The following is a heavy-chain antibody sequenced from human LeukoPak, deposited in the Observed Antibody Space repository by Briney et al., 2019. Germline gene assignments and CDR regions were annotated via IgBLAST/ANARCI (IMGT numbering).Heavy chain of an antibody. CDR2: IKQDGSEK. V-gene: IGHV3-7*01. D-gene: IGHD6-19*01. Sequence: GGSLRLSCAAPGFTFSSYWMSWVRQAPGKGLEWVANIKQDGSEKYYVDSVKGRFTISRDNAKNSLYLQMNSLRAEDTAVYYCARDWAVADLMVFWGQGTLVTVSS. CDR3: ARDWAVADLMVF. CDR1: GFTFSSYW. J-gene: IGHJ4*02.